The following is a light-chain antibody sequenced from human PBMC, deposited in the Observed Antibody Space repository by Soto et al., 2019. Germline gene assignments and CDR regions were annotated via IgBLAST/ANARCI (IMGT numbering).Light chain of an antibody. CDR3: QQIHTYPLT. V-gene: IGKV1-9*01. CDR2: AAS. CDR1: QAIGTY. J-gene: IGKJ4*01. Sequence: DIQLTQSPSFLSASIGDSVTITCRASQAIGTYLAWYQQKPGKAPNLMVYAASTLHSGVPSRFSGSGSGTEFTLTITSLQPEDFATYYCQQIHTYPLTFGGGTKVQIK.